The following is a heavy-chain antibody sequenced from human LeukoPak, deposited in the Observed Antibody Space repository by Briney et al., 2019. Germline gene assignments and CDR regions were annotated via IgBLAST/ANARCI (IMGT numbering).Heavy chain of an antibody. Sequence: SETLSLTCAVYAGSFSGYYWSWIRQPPGKGLEWNGEINHSGSTNYNPSLKSRVTISVDTSKNQFSLKLSSVTAADTAVYYCARALRGYCSGGSCSYYYGMDVWGQGTTVTVSS. V-gene: IGHV4-34*01. CDR2: INHSGST. CDR1: AGSFSGYY. D-gene: IGHD2-15*01. J-gene: IGHJ6*02. CDR3: ARALRGYCSGGSCSYYYGMDV.